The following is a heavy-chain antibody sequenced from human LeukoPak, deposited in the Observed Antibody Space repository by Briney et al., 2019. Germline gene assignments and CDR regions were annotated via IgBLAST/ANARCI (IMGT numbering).Heavy chain of an antibody. V-gene: IGHV4-34*01. CDR1: GGSFSGYY. CDR3: ARDQLMTTVTTDYYYGMDV. CDR2: INHSGST. D-gene: IGHD4-17*01. Sequence: PSETLSLTCAVYGGSFSGYYWSWIRQPPGKGLEWIGEINHSGSTSYNPSLKSRVTISVDTSKNQFSLKLSSVTAADTAVYYCARDQLMTTVTTDYYYGMDVWGQGTMVTVSS. J-gene: IGHJ6*02.